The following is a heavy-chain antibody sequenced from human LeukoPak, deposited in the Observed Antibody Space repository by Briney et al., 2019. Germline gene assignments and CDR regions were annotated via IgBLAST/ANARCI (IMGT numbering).Heavy chain of an antibody. CDR3: ARGGFYCGDDCYVDY. V-gene: IGHV4-34*01. CDR1: GGSFSYYY. D-gene: IGHD2-21*02. Sequence: TSETLSLTYAVYGGSFSYYYWSWIRQSPEKGLEWIGEINRSGSTNYNPSLKSRVTISLDTSKNQFSLKLSSVTAADTAVYYCARGGFYCGDDCYVDYWGQGTLVTVSS. J-gene: IGHJ4*02. CDR2: INRSGST.